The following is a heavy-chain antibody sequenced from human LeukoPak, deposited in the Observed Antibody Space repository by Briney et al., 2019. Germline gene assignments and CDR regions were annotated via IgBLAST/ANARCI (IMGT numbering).Heavy chain of an antibody. D-gene: IGHD4/OR15-4a*01. CDR3: ARAAPMLPVDY. J-gene: IGHJ4*02. CDR2: FDPEDGET. CDR1: GYTLTELS. Sequence: ASVKVSCKVSGYTLTELSMHWVRQAPGKGLEWMGGFDPEDGETIYAQKLQGRVTMTTDTSTSTAYMELRSLRSDDTAVYYCARAAPMLPVDYWGQGTLVTVSS. V-gene: IGHV1-24*01.